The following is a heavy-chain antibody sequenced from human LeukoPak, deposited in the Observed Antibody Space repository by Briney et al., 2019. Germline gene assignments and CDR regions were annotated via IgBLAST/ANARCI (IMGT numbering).Heavy chain of an antibody. D-gene: IGHD5-24*01. J-gene: IGHJ4*02. V-gene: IGHV4-39*01. CDR1: GGSISSSSYY. CDR2: TYYSGST. Sequence: SETLSLTCTVSGGSISSSSYYWGWIRQPPGKGLEWIGSTYYSGSTYYNPSLKSRVTISVDTSKNQFSLKLSSVTAADTAVYYCASFGWLQLWWGGDYWGQGTLVTVSS. CDR3: ASFGWLQLWWGGDY.